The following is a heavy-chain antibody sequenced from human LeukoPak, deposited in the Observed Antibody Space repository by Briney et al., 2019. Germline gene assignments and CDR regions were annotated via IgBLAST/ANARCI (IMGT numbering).Heavy chain of an antibody. CDR3: ARDLGCYYGSGSYYTLCVLPGYYYYYMDV. CDR2: INRSSSHI. CDR1: GGTFRSYS. V-gene: IGHV3-21*01. Sequence: GGSLRPSCPSSGGTFRSYSMDWVPQAPGKGRGGVSSINRSSSHIQHPDSRKGRLTISRDNPKKSLSLPKNSLSAEDTAVYYCARDLGCYYGSGSYYTLCVLPGYYYYYMDVWGKGTTVTVSS. J-gene: IGHJ6*03. D-gene: IGHD3-10*01.